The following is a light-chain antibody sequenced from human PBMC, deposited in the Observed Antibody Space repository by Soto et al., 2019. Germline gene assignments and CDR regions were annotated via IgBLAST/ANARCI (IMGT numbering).Light chain of an antibody. J-gene: IGLJ2*01. V-gene: IGLV2-23*01. CDR3: SSYAGSSTYVV. CDR2: EGS. Sequence: QSALTQPASVSGSPGQSITISCTGTSSDVGSYILVSWYQQNPGKAPKLMIYEGSKRPSGVSNRFSGSKSGNTASLTISGLQAEDEADYYCSSYAGSSTYVVFGGGTQLTVL. CDR1: SSDVGSYIL.